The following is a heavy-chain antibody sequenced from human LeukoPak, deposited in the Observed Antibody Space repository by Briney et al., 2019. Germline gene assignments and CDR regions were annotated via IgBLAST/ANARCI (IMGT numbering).Heavy chain of an antibody. Sequence: PGRSLRLSCAASGFTFSSYAMHWVRQAPGKGLEWVAVISYDGSNKYYADSVKGRFTISRDNSKNTLYLQMNSLRAEDTAVYYCARDIKETSLWFGELLHDAFDIWGQGTMVTVSS. CDR3: ARDIKETSLWFGELLHDAFDI. J-gene: IGHJ3*02. CDR1: GFTFSSYA. V-gene: IGHV3-30-3*01. CDR2: ISYDGSNK. D-gene: IGHD3-10*01.